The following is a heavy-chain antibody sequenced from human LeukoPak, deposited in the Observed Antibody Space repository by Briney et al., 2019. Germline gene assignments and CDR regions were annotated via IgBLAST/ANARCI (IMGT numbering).Heavy chain of an antibody. D-gene: IGHD3-9*01. CDR2: INHSGGT. J-gene: IGHJ6*03. CDR1: GGSFSGYY. Sequence: ASETLSLTCAVYGGSFSGYYWSWIRQPPGKGLEWIGEINHSGGTNYNPSLKSRVTISVDTSKNQFSLKLSSVTAADTAVYYCARGPLRYFDWLPSRGASRDYYYMDVWGKGTTVTVSS. CDR3: ARGPLRYFDWLPSRGASRDYYYMDV. V-gene: IGHV4-34*01.